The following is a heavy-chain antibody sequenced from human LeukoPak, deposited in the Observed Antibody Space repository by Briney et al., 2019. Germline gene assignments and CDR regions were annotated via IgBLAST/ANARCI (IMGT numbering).Heavy chain of an antibody. V-gene: IGHV3-33*06. CDR3: AKGQLDYYYMDV. CDR2: IWYDGSNK. Sequence: GRSLRLSCAASGFTLSSYGMHWVRQAPGKGLEWVAVIWYDGSNKYYADSVKGRFTISRDNSKNTLYLQMNSLRAEDTAVYYCAKGQLDYYYMDVWGKGTTVTVSS. J-gene: IGHJ6*03. D-gene: IGHD5-18*01. CDR1: GFTLSSYG.